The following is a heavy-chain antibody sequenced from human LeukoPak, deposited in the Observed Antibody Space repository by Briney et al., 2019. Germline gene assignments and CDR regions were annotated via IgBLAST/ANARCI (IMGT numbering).Heavy chain of an antibody. CDR1: GYTFTSYY. D-gene: IGHD3-16*01. CDR2: INPSGGST. J-gene: IGHJ6*02. V-gene: IGHV1-46*01. Sequence: ASVKVSCKASGYTFTSYYMHWVRQAPGQGLEWMGIINPSGGSTSHAQKFQGRVTMTRDTSTSTVYMELSSLRSEDTAVYYCARAAVYGGPWYYGMDVWGQGTTVTVSS. CDR3: ARAAVYGGPWYYGMDV.